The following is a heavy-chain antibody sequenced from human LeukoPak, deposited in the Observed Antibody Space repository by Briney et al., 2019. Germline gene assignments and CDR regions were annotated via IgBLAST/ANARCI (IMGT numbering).Heavy chain of an antibody. D-gene: IGHD5-18*01. CDR1: GGSISSGGYY. CDR3: ARVERGYSYGHFDY. CDR2: IYYSGST. V-gene: IGHV4-31*03. J-gene: IGHJ4*02. Sequence: SGTLSLTCTVSGGSISSGGYYWSWIRQHPGKGLEWIGYIYYSGSTYYNPSLKSRVTISVDTSKNQFSLKLSSVTAADTAVYYCARVERGYSYGHFDYWGQGTLVTVSS.